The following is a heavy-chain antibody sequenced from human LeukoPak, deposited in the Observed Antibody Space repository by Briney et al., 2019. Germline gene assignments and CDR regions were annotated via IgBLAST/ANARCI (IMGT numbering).Heavy chain of an antibody. CDR3: AKWGDFDVLTGYYVPDF. CDR1: GFTFSNYA. V-gene: IGHV3-23*01. Sequence: GAYLRLSCAASGFTFSNYAMSWLRQAPGKGLEWVSAITGSGGNTYYADSVKGRFTISRDNSKNTLYLQMNSLRDEDTAVYYCAKWGDFDVLTGYYVPDFWGQGTLVTVSS. J-gene: IGHJ4*02. D-gene: IGHD3-9*01. CDR2: ITGSGGNT.